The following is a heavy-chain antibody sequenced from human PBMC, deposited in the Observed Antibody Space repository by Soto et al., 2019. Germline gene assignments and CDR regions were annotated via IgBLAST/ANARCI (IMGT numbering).Heavy chain of an antibody. V-gene: IGHV2-5*02. CDR3: VHSIRGWYEPFDY. CDR2: IYWGDDK. J-gene: IGHJ4*02. Sequence: QITLKESGPTLVRPTQTLTLTCTFSGFSLTTSEMGVGWIRQPPGKALEWLAVIYWGDDKFHSPSLKSRLTSTXDXYENQVVLTMTNMDPVDTGTYYCVHSIRGWYEPFDYWGQGTLVTVSS. D-gene: IGHD6-19*01. CDR1: GFSLTTSEMG.